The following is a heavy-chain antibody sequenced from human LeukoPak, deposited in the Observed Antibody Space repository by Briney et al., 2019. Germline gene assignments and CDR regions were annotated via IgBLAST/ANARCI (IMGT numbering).Heavy chain of an antibody. CDR2: INHSGST. V-gene: IGHV4-34*01. Sequence: SETLSLTCAVYGGPFSGYYWSRIRQPPGKGLEWIGEINHSGSTNYNPSLKSRVTISVDTSKNQFSLKLSSVTAADTAVYYCARGRATYDFWSGQKIDYWGQGTLVTVSS. CDR1: GGPFSGYY. D-gene: IGHD3-3*01. CDR3: ARGRATYDFWSGQKIDY. J-gene: IGHJ4*02.